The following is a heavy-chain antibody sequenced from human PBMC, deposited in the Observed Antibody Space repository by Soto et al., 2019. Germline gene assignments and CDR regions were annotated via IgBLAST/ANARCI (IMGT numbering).Heavy chain of an antibody. D-gene: IGHD3-16*02. V-gene: IGHV3-7*01. CDR1: GFTFGNYW. Sequence: EVQLVESGGGLVQPGGSLRLSCGASGFTFGNYWMSWVRQAPGKGLEWVANIKQDGSEKYCVDSVKGRFTISRDNANNSLPLQMDRRRAEDTAVYYCVRSSSVWGSDRYGMDVWGQGTTVIVSS. CDR3: VRSSSVWGSDRYGMDV. J-gene: IGHJ6*02. CDR2: IKQDGSEK.